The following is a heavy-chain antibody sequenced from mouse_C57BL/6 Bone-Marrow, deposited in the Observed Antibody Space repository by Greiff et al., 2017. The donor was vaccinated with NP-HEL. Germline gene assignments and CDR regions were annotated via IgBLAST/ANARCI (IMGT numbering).Heavy chain of an antibody. V-gene: IGHV1-50*01. CDR1: GYTFTSYW. J-gene: IGHJ2*01. Sequence: QVHVKQPGAELVKPGASVKLSCKASGYTFTSYWMQWVKQRPGQGLEWIGEIDPSDSYTNYNQKFKGKATLTVDTSSSTAYMQLSSLTSEDSAVYYCARDTTVVAFDYWGQGTTLTVSS. CDR3: ARDTTVVAFDY. CDR2: IDPSDSYT. D-gene: IGHD1-1*01.